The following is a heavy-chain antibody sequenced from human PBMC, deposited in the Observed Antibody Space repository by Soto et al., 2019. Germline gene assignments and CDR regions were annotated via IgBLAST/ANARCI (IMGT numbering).Heavy chain of an antibody. CDR2: INPNSGGT. J-gene: IGHJ5*02. CDR1: GYTFTGYY. V-gene: IGHV1-2*02. D-gene: IGHD3-3*02. CDR3: ARVHFWSGYYYNWFDP. Sequence: ASVKVSCKASGYTFTGYYMHWVRQAPGQGLEWMGWINPNSGGTNYAQKFQGRVTMTRDTSISTAYMELSRLRSDDTAVYYCARVHFWSGYYYNWFDPWGQGTLVTVSS.